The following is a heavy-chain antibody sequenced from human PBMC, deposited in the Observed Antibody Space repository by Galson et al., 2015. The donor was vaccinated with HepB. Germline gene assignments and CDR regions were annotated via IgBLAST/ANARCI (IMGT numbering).Heavy chain of an antibody. CDR3: ARGESTMVRGPTAYYFDY. D-gene: IGHD3-10*01. V-gene: IGHV6-1*01. J-gene: IGHJ4*02. Sequence: CAISGDSVSNTGAAWNWIRQSPSRGLEWLGRTYYRSKWYSDYAVSVKSRLIINPETSKNQFSLQLSSVIPEDTAVYYCARGESTMVRGPTAYYFDYWGQGTLVTVSS. CDR1: GDSVSNTGAA. CDR2: TYYRSKWYS.